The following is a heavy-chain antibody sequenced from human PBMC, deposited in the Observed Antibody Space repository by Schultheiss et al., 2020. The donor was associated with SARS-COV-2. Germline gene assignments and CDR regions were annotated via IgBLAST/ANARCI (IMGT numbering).Heavy chain of an antibody. Sequence: GESLKISCAASGFTFSGYAMSWVRQAPGKGLEWVSAISGSGGSTYYADSVKGRFTISRDNAKNTLYLQMNSLRAEDTAVYYCARDRATKDQGIAWWYFDLWGRGTLVTVSS. CDR3: ARDRATKDQGIAWWYFDL. J-gene: IGHJ2*01. CDR1: GFTFSGYA. D-gene: IGHD1-1*01. CDR2: ISGSGGST. V-gene: IGHV3-23*01.